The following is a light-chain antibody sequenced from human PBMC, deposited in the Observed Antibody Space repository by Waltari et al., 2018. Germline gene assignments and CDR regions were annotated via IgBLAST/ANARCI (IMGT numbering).Light chain of an antibody. V-gene: IGLV2-8*01. CDR2: EVS. CDR1: SSDVGGYNY. Sequence: QSALTQPPSASGSPGQSVTISCTGTSSDVGGYNYVSWYQQHPGKAPTLLIYEVSKRPSGGPDRFSGSKSANTASLTVSGLQAEDEADYYCSSYAGSNNLVFGGGTKLTVL. CDR3: SSYAGSNNLV. J-gene: IGLJ2*01.